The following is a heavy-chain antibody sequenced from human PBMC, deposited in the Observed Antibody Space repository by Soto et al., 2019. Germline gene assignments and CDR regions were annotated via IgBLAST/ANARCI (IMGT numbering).Heavy chain of an antibody. J-gene: IGHJ6*02. CDR2: IYYSGST. Sequence: QVQLQESGPGLVKPSETLSLTCTVSGGPISSYYWSWIRQPPGKGLEWIGYIYYSGSTNYNPSLKSRVTISVDTSKNQFSLKLSSVTAADTAVYYCARSAMDGWGQGTTVTVSS. CDR3: ARSAMDG. V-gene: IGHV4-59*01. CDR1: GGPISSYY.